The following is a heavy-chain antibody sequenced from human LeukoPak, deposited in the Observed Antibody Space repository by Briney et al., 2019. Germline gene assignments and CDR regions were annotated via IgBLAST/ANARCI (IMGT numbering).Heavy chain of an antibody. D-gene: IGHD3-16*01. V-gene: IGHV4-4*02. Sequence: SETLSLTCAVSGAFITNSNWWSWVRQPPGKGLEWIGEIYHSGSTNYNPSLKSRVTISVDKSKNEFSLNLSSVTAADTAVYYCARALGAPYGMDVWGKGTTLTVSS. J-gene: IGHJ6*04. CDR1: GAFITNSNW. CDR2: IYHSGST. CDR3: ARALGAPYGMDV.